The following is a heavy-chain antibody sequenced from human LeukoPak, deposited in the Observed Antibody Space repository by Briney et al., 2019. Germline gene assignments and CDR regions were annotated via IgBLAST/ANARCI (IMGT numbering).Heavy chain of an antibody. D-gene: IGHD3-22*01. Sequence: ASVKVSCKASGYTFTSYGISWVRQAPGQGLEWMGWISAYNGNTNYAQKLQGRVTMTTDTSTSTAYTELRSLRSDDTAVYYCARCSPGDSSNFYAVLQYWGQGTQVTVS. CDR1: GYTFTSYG. CDR2: ISAYNGNT. J-gene: IGHJ4*02. V-gene: IGHV1-18*01. CDR3: ARCSPGDSSNFYAVLQY.